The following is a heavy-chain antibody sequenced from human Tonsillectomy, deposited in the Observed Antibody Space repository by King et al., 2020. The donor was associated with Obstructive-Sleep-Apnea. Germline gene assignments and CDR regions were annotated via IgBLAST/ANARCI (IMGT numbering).Heavy chain of an antibody. CDR3: VYDSSGYYYHAFDI. Sequence: VQLQQWGAGLLKPSETLSLTCAVYGGSFSGYYWSWIRQPPGKGLEWIGEINHSGSTNYNPSLKSRVTISVDTSKNQFSLKLSSVTAADTAVYYCVYDSSGYYYHAFDIWGQGTMVTVSS. J-gene: IGHJ3*02. CDR1: GGSFSGYY. V-gene: IGHV4-34*01. D-gene: IGHD3-22*01. CDR2: INHSGST.